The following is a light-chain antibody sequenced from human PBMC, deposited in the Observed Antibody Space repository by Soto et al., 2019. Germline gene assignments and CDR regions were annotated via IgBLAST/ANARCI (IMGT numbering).Light chain of an antibody. CDR3: QQVNSLPFR. J-gene: IGKJ3*01. CDR1: QGISNW. V-gene: IGKV1D-12*01. Sequence: DIQMTQSPSSVSASVGDRVTITCRASQGISNWLAWYQQKPGKAPNLLIYTASTLQSGVPSRFSGSGSVTDFPLTISSLQPEDFATYYCQQVNSLPFRFGPGTKVEVK. CDR2: TAS.